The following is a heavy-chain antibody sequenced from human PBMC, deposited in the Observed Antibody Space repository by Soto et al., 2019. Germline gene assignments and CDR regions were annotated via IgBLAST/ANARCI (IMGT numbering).Heavy chain of an antibody. CDR3: ARRGRNDYGDYYYYYMDV. V-gene: IGHV3-48*01. J-gene: IGHJ6*03. D-gene: IGHD4-17*01. CDR2: ISSSSSTI. Sequence: PGGSLRLSCAASGFTFSSYSMNWVRQAPGKGLEWVSYISSSSSTIYYADSVKGRFTISRDNAKNSLYLQMNSLRAEDTAVYYCARRGRNDYGDYYYYYMDVWGKGTTVTVSS. CDR1: GFTFSSYS.